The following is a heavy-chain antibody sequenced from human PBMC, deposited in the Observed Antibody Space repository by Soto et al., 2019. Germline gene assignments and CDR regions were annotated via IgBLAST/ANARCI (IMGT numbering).Heavy chain of an antibody. V-gene: IGHV3-53*01. Sequence: PGGSLRLSCSVAGFTVSDSMSWVRQAPGKGLECVSFIHSDGSTHYTDSVRGRFTISRDNSKNTLYHQMDRLRVDDTAVYFCARDASGPFDYWGQGTLVTVSS. CDR2: IHSDGST. J-gene: IGHJ4*02. CDR3: ARDASGPFDY. CDR1: GFTVSDS. D-gene: IGHD6-19*01.